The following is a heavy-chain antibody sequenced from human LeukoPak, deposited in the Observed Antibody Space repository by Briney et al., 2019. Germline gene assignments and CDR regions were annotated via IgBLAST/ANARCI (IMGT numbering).Heavy chain of an antibody. CDR2: ISGDGTTT. Sequence: HPGGSLRLSCAASGFTFSTSWMHWVRQAPGKGLVWFSRISGDGTTTSYADSVKGRFTISRDNAKSTLYLQMNSLRAEDAAVYYCARVLYNWNDCLDYWGQGTLVTVSS. J-gene: IGHJ4*02. CDR1: GFTFSTSW. CDR3: ARVLYNWNDCLDY. V-gene: IGHV3-74*01. D-gene: IGHD1-20*01.